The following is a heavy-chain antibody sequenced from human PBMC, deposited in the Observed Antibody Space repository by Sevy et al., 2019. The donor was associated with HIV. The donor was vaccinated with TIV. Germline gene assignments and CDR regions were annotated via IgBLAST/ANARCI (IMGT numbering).Heavy chain of an antibody. D-gene: IGHD6-13*01. V-gene: IGHV3-74*01. Sequence: GGSLRLSCAASGFTFSSYWMHWVRQAPGKGLVWVSRINSDGSSTSYADSVKGRFTISRDNAKNTLYLQMNSLRAEDTAVYYCARVGGNLAAADRYDYCGQGTLVTVSS. CDR2: INSDGSST. J-gene: IGHJ4*02. CDR1: GFTFSSYW. CDR3: ARVGGNLAAADRYDY.